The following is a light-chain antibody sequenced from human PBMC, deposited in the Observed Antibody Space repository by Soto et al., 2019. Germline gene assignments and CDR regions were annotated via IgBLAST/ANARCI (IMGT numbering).Light chain of an antibody. CDR1: DNDVGGYDF. CDR2: QVT. J-gene: IGLJ3*02. CDR3: CSHSASNACV. Sequence: QSALTQRPSVSGSPGQSITISCTGTDNDVGGYDFVSWYQQHPGRAPKLLIHQVTIRLSGISSRFSGSKSGNTASLTISGLQPEDEAIYFCCSHSASNACVFGGGTQLTVL. V-gene: IGLV2-14*01.